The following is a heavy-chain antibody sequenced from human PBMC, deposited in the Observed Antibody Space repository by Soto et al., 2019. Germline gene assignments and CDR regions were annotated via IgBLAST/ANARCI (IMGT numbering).Heavy chain of an antibody. J-gene: IGHJ2*01. D-gene: IGHD2-15*01. CDR2: ISAYNGNT. V-gene: IGHV1-18*01. CDR1: GYTFTSYG. CDR3: ARVGYCSGGSCAKWYFDL. Sequence: GASVKVSCKASGYTFTSYGISWVRQAPGQGLEWMGWISAYNGNTNYAQKLQGRVTMTTDTSTSTAYMELRSLRSDDTAVYYCARVGYCSGGSCAKWYFDLWGRGTLVTVSS.